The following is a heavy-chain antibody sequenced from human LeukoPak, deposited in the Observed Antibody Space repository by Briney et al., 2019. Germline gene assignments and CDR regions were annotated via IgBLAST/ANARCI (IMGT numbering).Heavy chain of an antibody. CDR3: ARFGFYYDIDV. J-gene: IGHJ6*02. Sequence: SETLSLTCTVSGGSISGYYWTWTRQPPGQGLEWIGQIHYSGKTDYNPSLRSRITISVDTSKNQMFLKLSSVTAADTAVYYCARFGFYYDIDVWGQGTTVTVSS. D-gene: IGHD3-16*01. CDR1: GGSISGYY. V-gene: IGHV4-59*01. CDR2: IHYSGKT.